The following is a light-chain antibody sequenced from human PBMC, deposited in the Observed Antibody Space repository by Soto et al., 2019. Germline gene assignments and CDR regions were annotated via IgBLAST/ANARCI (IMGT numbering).Light chain of an antibody. J-gene: IGLJ3*02. CDR2: DFT. Sequence: QSALTQPPSASGSPGQSVTISCTGTNSDLGGFKFVSWYQHHPGKAPKLIIYDFTKRPSGVPERFSGSRSANAASLTVSGLQADDEADYYCNSFAAPAPGDTWLFGGGTKLTVL. CDR3: NSFAAPAPGDTWL. V-gene: IGLV2-8*01. CDR1: NSDLGGFKF.